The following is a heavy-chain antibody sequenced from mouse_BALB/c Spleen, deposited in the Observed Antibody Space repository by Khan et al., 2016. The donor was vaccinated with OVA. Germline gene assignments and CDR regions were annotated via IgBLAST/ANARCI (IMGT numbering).Heavy chain of an antibody. CDR3: ARFYDYEGYFDV. J-gene: IGHJ1*01. V-gene: IGHV2-4*02. D-gene: IGHD2-4*01. CDR2: IWSGGST. CDR1: GFSLTSYG. Sequence: VQLKESGPGLVQPSQSLSITCTVSGFSLTSYGVHWVRQPPGKGLEWLGVIWSGGSTDYNAVFISRLSISKDNSKSQVFFKMNSLQTDDTAIYYCARFYDYEGYFDVWGAGTTVTVSS.